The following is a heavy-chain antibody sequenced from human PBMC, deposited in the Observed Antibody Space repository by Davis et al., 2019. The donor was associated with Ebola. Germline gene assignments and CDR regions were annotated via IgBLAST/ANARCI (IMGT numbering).Heavy chain of an antibody. CDR1: GFTLISYS. D-gene: IGHD1-14*01. Sequence: PGGSLRLSCAASGFTLISYSMTWVRQAPGKGLEWVSGISGSGTGTYYADSVKGRFTFSRDTSMNTLYLQMNSLRDEDTAVYYCARDPNLRDVWGKGTTVTVSS. CDR3: ARDPNLRDV. CDR2: ISGSGTGT. V-gene: IGHV3-23*01. J-gene: IGHJ6*04.